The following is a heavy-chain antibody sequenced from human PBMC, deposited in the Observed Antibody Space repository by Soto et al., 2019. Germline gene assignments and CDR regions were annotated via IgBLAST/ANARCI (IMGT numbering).Heavy chain of an antibody. CDR3: AREVVTMVRGAATGWFDP. CDR1: GGSISSGGYY. V-gene: IGHV4-31*03. Sequence: QVQLQESGPGLVKPSQTLSLTCTVSGGSISSGGYYWSWIRQHPGKGLEWIGYIYYSGSTYYNPSLKRRVTISVDTSKNQFSLKLSSVTAADTAVYYCAREVVTMVRGAATGWFDPWGQGTLVTVSS. D-gene: IGHD3-10*01. CDR2: IYYSGST. J-gene: IGHJ5*02.